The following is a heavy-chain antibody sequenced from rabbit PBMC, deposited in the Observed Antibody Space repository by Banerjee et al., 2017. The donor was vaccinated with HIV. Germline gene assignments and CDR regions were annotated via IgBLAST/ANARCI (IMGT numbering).Heavy chain of an antibody. CDR1: GFSFSSSYW. V-gene: IGHV1S40*01. D-gene: IGHD1-1*01. CDR2: IYAGSSGTT. J-gene: IGHJ4*01. Sequence: QSLEESGGDLVKPGASLTLTCTASGFSFSSSYWICWVRQAPGKGLEWIACIYAGSSGTTYYASWAKGRFTISKTSSTTVTLQMTSLTAADTATYFCARGNGYYQRNLWGPGTLVTVS. CDR3: ARGNGYYQRNL.